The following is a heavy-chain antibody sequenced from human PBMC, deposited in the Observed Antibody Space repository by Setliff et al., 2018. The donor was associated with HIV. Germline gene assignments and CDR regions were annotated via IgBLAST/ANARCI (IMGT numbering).Heavy chain of an antibody. V-gene: IGHV3-21*01. J-gene: IGHJ4*02. Sequence: GGSLRLSCAASGFTFSSYSMNWVRQAPGKGLEWVSSISSSSSYIYYADSVKGRFTISRDNAKNSLYLQMNSLRAEDTAVYYCARDVRSGYYLSPFDYWGQGLLVTVSS. CDR2: ISSSSSYI. CDR1: GFTFSSYS. D-gene: IGHD3-22*01. CDR3: ARDVRSGYYLSPFDY.